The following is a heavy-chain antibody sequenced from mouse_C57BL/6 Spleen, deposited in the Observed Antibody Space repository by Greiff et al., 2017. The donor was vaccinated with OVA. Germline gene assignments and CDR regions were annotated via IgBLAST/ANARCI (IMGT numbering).Heavy chain of an antibody. CDR2: INPYNGGT. D-gene: IGHD1-1*01. J-gene: IGHJ2*01. CDR1: GYTFTDYY. CDR3: ARSGDGSSPFDY. V-gene: IGHV1-19*01. Sequence: VQLKESGPVLVKPGASVKMSCKASGYTFTDYYMNWVKQSHGKSLEWIGVINPYNGGTSYNQKFKGKATLTVDKSSSTAYMELNSLTSEDSAVYYSARSGDGSSPFDYWGQGTTLTVSS.